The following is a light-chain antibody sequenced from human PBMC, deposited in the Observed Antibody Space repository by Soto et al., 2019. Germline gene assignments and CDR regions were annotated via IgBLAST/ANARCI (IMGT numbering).Light chain of an antibody. CDR1: SSNIGSNT. V-gene: IGLV1-44*01. CDR3: AAWDDSLNGYV. J-gene: IGLJ1*01. CDR2: SNN. Sequence: QSVLTQPPSASGTPGQSVTISCSGSSSNIGSNTVNWYQQLPGTAPKLLIYSNNQRPSGVHDRFSGSKSGTSASLAISGLQSEDEADYYCAAWDDSLNGYVFGNGKKVTV.